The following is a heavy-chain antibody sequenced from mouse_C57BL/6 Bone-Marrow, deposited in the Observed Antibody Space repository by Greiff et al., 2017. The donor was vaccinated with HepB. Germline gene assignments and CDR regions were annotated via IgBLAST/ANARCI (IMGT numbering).Heavy chain of an antibody. CDR2: ISSGGSYT. V-gene: IGHV5-6*01. D-gene: IGHD1-1*01. CDR3: ARQVLPYFDY. Sequence: EVKLMESGGDLVKPGGSLKLSCAASGFTFSSYDMSWVRQTPDKRLEWVATISSGGSYTYYPDSVKGRFTISRDNAKNTLYLQMSSLKSEDTAMYYCARQVLPYFDYWGQGTTLTVSS. CDR1: GFTFSSYD. J-gene: IGHJ2*01.